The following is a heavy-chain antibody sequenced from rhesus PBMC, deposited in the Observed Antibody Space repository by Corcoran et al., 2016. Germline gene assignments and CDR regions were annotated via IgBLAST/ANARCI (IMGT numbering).Heavy chain of an antibody. CDR3: ARYIATAFGY. CDR1: GGSFSSYW. V-gene: IGHV4-80*01. CDR2: INGNCGST. D-gene: IGHD6-25*01. J-gene: IGHJ4*01. Sequence: QVQLQESGPGLVKPSETLSLTCAVSGGSFSSYWWSWIRQPPGKGLEWIGGINGNCGSTNYNPSLKSRVTISKDASKNQFSLKLSSVTAADTAVYYCARYIATAFGYWGQGVLVTVSS.